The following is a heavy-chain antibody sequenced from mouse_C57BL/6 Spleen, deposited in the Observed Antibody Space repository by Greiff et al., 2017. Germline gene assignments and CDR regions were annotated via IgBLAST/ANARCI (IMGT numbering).Heavy chain of an antibody. CDR3: ARGAYYSKNYYAMDY. Sequence: EVQLQQSGPELVKPGASVKISCKASGYSFTDYIMNWVKQSNGKSLEWIGVINPNYGTTSYNQKFKGKATLTVDQSSSTAYMQLNSLTSEDSAVYYGARGAYYSKNYYAMDYWGKGTSVTVSS. D-gene: IGHD2-5*01. V-gene: IGHV1-39*01. J-gene: IGHJ4*01. CDR1: GYSFTDYI. CDR2: INPNYGTT.